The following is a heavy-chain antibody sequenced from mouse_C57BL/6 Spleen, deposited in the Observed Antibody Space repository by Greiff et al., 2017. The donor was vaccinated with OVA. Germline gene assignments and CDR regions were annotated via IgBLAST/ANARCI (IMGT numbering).Heavy chain of an antibody. D-gene: IGHD2-3*01. CDR3: ARIGGYYDGWYFDV. CDR2: IWWDDDK. CDR1: GFSLSTFGMG. Sequence: ESGPGILQPSQTLSLTRSFSGFSLSTFGMGVGWIRQPSGKGLEWLAHIWWDDDKYYNPALKSRLTISKDTSKIQVFLKIANGDTADTATYYCARIGGYYDGWYFDVWGTGTTVTVSS. J-gene: IGHJ1*03. V-gene: IGHV8-8*01.